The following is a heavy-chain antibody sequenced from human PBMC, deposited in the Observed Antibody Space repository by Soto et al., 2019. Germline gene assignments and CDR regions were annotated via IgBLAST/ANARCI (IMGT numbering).Heavy chain of an antibody. CDR1: GYTFTSYA. V-gene: IGHV1-3*01. CDR2: INAGNGNT. Sequence: ASVKVSCKASGYTFTSYAMHWVRQAPGQRLEWMGWINAGNGNTKYSQKFQGRVTITRDTSASTAYMELSSLRSEDTAVCYCARHPYSSGWYNWFDPWGQGTLVTVSS. J-gene: IGHJ5*02. CDR3: ARHPYSSGWYNWFDP. D-gene: IGHD6-19*01.